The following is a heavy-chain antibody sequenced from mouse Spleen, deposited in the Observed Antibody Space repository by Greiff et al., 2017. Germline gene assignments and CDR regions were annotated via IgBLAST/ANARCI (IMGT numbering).Heavy chain of an antibody. CDR2: INPSTGGT. D-gene: IGHD1-2*01. CDR1: GYSFTGYY. J-gene: IGHJ4*01. CDR3: ARYSITTAPYAMDY. Sequence: VQLKESGPELVKPGASVKISCKASGYSFTGYYMNWVKQSPEKSLEWIGEINPSTGGTTYNQKFKAKATLTVDKSSSTAYMQLKSLTSEDSAVYYCARYSITTAPYAMDYWGQGTSVTVSS. V-gene: IGHV1-42*01.